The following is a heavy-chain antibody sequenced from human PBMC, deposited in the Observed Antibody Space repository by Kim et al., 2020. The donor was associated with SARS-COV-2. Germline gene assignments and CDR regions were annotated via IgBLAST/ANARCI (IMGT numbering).Heavy chain of an antibody. CDR1: GGTFSSYA. CDR3: ARYCSGGSCYDAFDI. J-gene: IGHJ3*02. CDR2: IIPIFGTA. D-gene: IGHD2-15*01. V-gene: IGHV1-69*13. Sequence: SVKVSCKASGGTFSSYAISWVRQAPGQGLEWMGGIIPIFGTANYAQKFQGRVTITADESTSTAYMELSSLRSEDTAVYYCARYCSGGSCYDAFDIWGQGTMVTVSS.